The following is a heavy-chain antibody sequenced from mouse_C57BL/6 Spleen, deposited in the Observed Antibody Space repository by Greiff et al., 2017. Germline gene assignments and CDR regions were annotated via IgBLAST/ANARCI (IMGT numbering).Heavy chain of an antibody. D-gene: IGHD1-1*01. J-gene: IGHJ2*01. CDR3: ARGGTTVAYYFDY. CDR1: GYTFTSYW. Sequence: VQLQQPGAELVMPGASVKLSCKASGYTFTSYWMHWVKQRPGQGLEWIGEIDPSDSYTNYNQKFKGKSTLTVDKSSSTAYMQLSSLTSEDSAVYYCARGGTTVAYYFDYWGQGTTLTVSS. V-gene: IGHV1-69*01. CDR2: IDPSDSYT.